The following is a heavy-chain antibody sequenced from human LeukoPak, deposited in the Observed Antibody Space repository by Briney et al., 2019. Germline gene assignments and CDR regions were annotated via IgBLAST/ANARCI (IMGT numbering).Heavy chain of an antibody. CDR2: IYHSGST. D-gene: IGHD3-10*01. CDR3: ARDAPRGSITMVRGVVGDAFDI. Sequence: PSGTLSLTCAASGGSISSSNWWSWVRQPPGKGLEWIGEIYHSGSTNYNPSLKSRVTISVDKSKNQFSLKLSSVTAADTAVYYCARDAPRGSITMVRGVVGDAFDIWGQGTMVTVSS. CDR1: GGSISSSNW. J-gene: IGHJ3*02. V-gene: IGHV4-4*02.